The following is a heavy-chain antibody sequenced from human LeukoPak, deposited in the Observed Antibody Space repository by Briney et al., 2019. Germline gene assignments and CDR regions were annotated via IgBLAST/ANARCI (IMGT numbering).Heavy chain of an antibody. CDR1: GFTFSSYA. D-gene: IGHD2-15*01. CDR3: ARDIVVVVAATPFSNWFDP. V-gene: IGHV3-30-3*01. J-gene: IGHJ5*02. CDR2: ISYDGSNK. Sequence: GRSLRLSCAASGFTFSSYAMHWVRQAPGKGLEWVAVISYDGSNKYYADSAKGRFTISRDNSKNTLYLQMNSLRAEDTAVYYCARDIVVVVAATPFSNWFDPWGQGTLVTVSS.